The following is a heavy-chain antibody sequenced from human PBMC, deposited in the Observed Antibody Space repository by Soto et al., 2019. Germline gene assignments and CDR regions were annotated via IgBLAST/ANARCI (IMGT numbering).Heavy chain of an antibody. Sequence: QVQLQELGPGLVKPSQTLSLTCTVSGGSISSGGYYWSWIRQHPGKGLEWIGYIYYSGSTYYNPSLKSRVTISVDTSKNQFSLKLSSVTAADTAVYYCARGQPVMVTYYFDYWGQGTLVTVSS. CDR2: IYYSGST. D-gene: IGHD5-18*01. CDR1: GGSISSGGYY. CDR3: ARGQPVMVTYYFDY. J-gene: IGHJ4*02. V-gene: IGHV4-31*03.